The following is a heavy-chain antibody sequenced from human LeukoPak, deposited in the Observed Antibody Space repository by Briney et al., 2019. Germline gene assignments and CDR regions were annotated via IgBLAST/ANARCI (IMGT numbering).Heavy chain of an antibody. J-gene: IGHJ6*04. D-gene: IGHD4-17*01. V-gene: IGHV1-69*06. CDR2: IIPIFGTA. Sequence: ASVKVSCKASGGTFSSYAISWVRQAPGQGLEWMGGIIPIFGTANYVQKFQGRVTITADKSTSTAYMELSSLRSEDTAVYYCARDYPGYGDYVFLYYYGMDVWGKGTTVTVSS. CDR3: ARDYPGYGDYVFLYYYGMDV. CDR1: GGTFSSYA.